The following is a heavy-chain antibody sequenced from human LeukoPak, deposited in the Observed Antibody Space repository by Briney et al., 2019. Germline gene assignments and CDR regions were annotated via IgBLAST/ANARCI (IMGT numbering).Heavy chain of an antibody. D-gene: IGHD6-19*01. CDR3: ARDPGGSRGWFDY. Sequence: SETLSFTCTVSGASVSSYYWTWIRQPPGKGLEWIGYIHYSGSTRYNPSLQSRVTISLDSSRTQFSLRLNSVSAADTAVYYCARDPGGSRGWFDYWGQGDLVTVSS. CDR1: GASVSSYY. CDR2: IHYSGST. V-gene: IGHV4-59*02. J-gene: IGHJ4*02.